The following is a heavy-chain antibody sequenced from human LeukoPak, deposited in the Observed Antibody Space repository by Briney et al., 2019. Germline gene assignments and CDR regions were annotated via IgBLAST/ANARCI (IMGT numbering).Heavy chain of an antibody. V-gene: IGHV3-23*01. D-gene: IGHD2-15*01. CDR1: GFTFSSYA. CDR2: ISGGGGST. CDR3: AKAPVTSCRGAFCYPFDY. Sequence: GGSLRLSCAASGFTFSSYAMSWVRQAPGKGLEWVSGISGGGGSTYYADSVKGRFTISRDNSRNTLYLQMNSLRAEDAAVYYCAKAPVTSCRGAFCYPFDYWGQGTLVTVSS. J-gene: IGHJ4*02.